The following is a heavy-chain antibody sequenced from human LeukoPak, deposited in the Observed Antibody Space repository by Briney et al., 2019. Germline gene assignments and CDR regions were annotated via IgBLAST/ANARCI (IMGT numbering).Heavy chain of an antibody. CDR1: GGSISRSRYY. CDR3: ARGTAEWFDY. J-gene: IGHJ4*02. V-gene: IGHV4-61*05. D-gene: IGHD3-3*01. Sequence: SETLSLTCTVSGGSISRSRYYWGWIRQPPGKGLEWIGYIYYSGSTNYNPSLKSRVTISVDTSKNQFSLKLSSVTAADTAVYYCARGTAEWFDYWGQGTLVAVSS. CDR2: IYYSGST.